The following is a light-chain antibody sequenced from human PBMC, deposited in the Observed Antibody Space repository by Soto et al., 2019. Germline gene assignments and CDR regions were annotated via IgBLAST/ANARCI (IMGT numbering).Light chain of an antibody. Sequence: AIQMTQSPSSLSASVGDRVTITCRASQGIRNDLGWYQQKPAKAPKLLIYAASSLHSGVPSRFSGRGSGTEFTLPMSSLQPEDFASYYCLQDYNYPYTFGQGTKLEIK. V-gene: IGKV1-6*01. J-gene: IGKJ2*01. CDR3: LQDYNYPYT. CDR2: AAS. CDR1: QGIRND.